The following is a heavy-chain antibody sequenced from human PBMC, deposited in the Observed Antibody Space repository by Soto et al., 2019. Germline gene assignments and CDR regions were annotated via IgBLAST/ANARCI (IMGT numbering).Heavy chain of an antibody. Sequence: SETLSLTCAVYGGSFSGYYWSWIRQPPGKGLEWIGEINHSGSTNYNPSLKSRVTISVDTSKNQFSLKLSSVTAADTAVYYCARGDYYGSGSYRAENWFDPWGQGTLVTVS. CDR3: ARGDYYGSGSYRAENWFDP. CDR1: GGSFSGYY. J-gene: IGHJ5*02. CDR2: INHSGST. V-gene: IGHV4-34*01. D-gene: IGHD3-10*01.